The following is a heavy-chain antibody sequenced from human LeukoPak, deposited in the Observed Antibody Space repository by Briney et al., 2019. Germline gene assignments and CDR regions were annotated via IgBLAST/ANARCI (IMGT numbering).Heavy chain of an antibody. CDR2: INTDGTTA. Sequence: GGSLRLSCAASGFTFSSSWMHWVRQAPGEGLAYVSRINTDGTTAVYADSVKGRFTISRDNAKNTLYLQMSSLRAEDTAVYYCARVISGTCHFDSWGQGVLVIVST. CDR3: ARVISGTCHFDS. D-gene: IGHD1-26*01. J-gene: IGHJ4*02. CDR1: GFTFSSSW. V-gene: IGHV3-74*01.